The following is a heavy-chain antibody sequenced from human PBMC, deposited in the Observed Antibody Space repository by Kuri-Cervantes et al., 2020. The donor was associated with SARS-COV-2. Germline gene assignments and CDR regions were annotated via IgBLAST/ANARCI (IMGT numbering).Heavy chain of an antibody. CDR3: AKDRRDYGDYYGLDP. CDR2: MYISGIT. Sequence: ESLKISCTVSGASISGFYWSRIRQPAGKGLEWIGRMYISGITNYNPSLESRLTMSIDTSKNKFSLTLRSVTAADTAVYYCAKDRRDYGDYYGLDPWGQGTLVTVSS. D-gene: IGHD4-17*01. CDR1: GASISGFY. J-gene: IGHJ5*02. V-gene: IGHV4-4*07.